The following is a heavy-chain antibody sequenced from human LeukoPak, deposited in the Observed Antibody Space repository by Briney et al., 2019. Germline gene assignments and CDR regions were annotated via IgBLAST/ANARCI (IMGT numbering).Heavy chain of an antibody. CDR1: GGSISSYY. D-gene: IGHD3-9*01. CDR2: IYYSGST. Sequence: SETLSLTCTVSGGSISSYYWSWIRQPPGKGLEWIGYIYYSGSTNYNPSLKSRVTISVDTSKNQFSLKLSSVTAADTAVYYCARHGYDILTGSIWGQGTMVTVSS. J-gene: IGHJ3*02. V-gene: IGHV4-59*01. CDR3: ARHGYDILTGSI.